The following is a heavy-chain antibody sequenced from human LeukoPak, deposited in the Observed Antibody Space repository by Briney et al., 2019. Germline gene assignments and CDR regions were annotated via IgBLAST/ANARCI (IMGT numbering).Heavy chain of an antibody. J-gene: IGHJ4*02. D-gene: IGHD2-15*01. CDR1: GFTFSNYA. V-gene: IGHV3-23*01. CDR3: ARQLGYCSDGSCYFDS. Sequence: GGSLRLSCAASGFTFSNYAMSWVRQAPGRGLEWVSAISCCGGSTYYADSVKGRFTISRDNSQNTQHPQMNSLRAEDRAVHHCARQLGYCSDGSCYFDSWRQGTLVTVSS. CDR2: ISCCGGST.